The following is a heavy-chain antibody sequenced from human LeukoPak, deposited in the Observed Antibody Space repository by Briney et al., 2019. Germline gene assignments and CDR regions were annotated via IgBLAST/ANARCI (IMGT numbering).Heavy chain of an antibody. CDR1: GYTLTELS. V-gene: IGHV1-69*04. D-gene: IGHD5-12*01. CDR3: ARDLGMYGGYPAF. CDR2: IIPILGIA. Sequence: GASVKVSCKVSGYTLTELSMHWVRQAPGQGLEWMGRIIPILGIANYAQKFQGRVTITADKSTSTAYMELSSLRSEDTAVYYCARDLGMYGGYPAFWGQGTLVTVSS. J-gene: IGHJ4*02.